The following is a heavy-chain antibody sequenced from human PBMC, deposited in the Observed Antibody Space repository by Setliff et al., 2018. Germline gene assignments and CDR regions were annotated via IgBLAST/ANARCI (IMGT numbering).Heavy chain of an antibody. CDR2: IYHSGST. CDR3: AKHRSCFDY. J-gene: IGHJ4*02. Sequence: PSETLSLTCTVSGYSISNDYFWGWIRQPPGKGLEWIGSIYHSGSTSYYPSLKSRVTISVDTSKNQFSLNLSSVTAADTAVYYCAKHRSCFDYWGQGTLVTVSS. V-gene: IGHV4-38-2*02. CDR1: GYSISNDYF.